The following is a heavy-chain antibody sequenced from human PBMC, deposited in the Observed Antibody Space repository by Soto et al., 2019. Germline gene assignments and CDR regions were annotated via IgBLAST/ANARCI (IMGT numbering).Heavy chain of an antibody. Sequence: SLRLSFVAPESXFRGYGMHWVRQAPGKGLEWVAIIRFDESHINYADAVMGRFTISRDNSKNILYLQMNSLRAEDTAVYYCAKDLAAPDPGYCSSTSCRVFDYWGQGTLVTVSS. CDR1: ESXFRGYG. D-gene: IGHD2-2*03. CDR2: IRFDESHI. CDR3: AKDLAAPDPGYCSSTSCRVFDY. J-gene: IGHJ4*02. V-gene: IGHV3-33*06.